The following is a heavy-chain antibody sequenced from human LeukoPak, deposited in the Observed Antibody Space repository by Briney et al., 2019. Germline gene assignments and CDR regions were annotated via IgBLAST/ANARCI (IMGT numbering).Heavy chain of an antibody. CDR1: GYTFTSYY. CDR2: INPSGGST. D-gene: IGHD5-18*01. J-gene: IGHJ4*02. V-gene: IGHV1-46*01. Sequence: ASVKVSCEASGYTFTSYYMHWVRQAPGQGLEWMGIINPSGGSTSYAQKFQGRVTMTRDTSTSTVYMELSSLRSEDTAVYYCARDLTNVDTAMVTRGFDYWGQGTLVTVSS. CDR3: ARDLTNVDTAMVTRGFDY.